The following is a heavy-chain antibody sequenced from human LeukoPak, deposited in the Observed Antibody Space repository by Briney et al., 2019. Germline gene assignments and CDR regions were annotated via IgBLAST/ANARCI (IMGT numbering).Heavy chain of an antibody. CDR1: GFTFRNYG. Sequence: PGGTLRLSCAASGFTFRNYGMNWVRQAPGKGLEWVSAFSASGSTYYADSVKGRFTISSDNSKNTLYLQMNSLRAEDTAVYYCAKRGAEVGATVAPGDYWGQGTLVTVSS. D-gene: IGHD1-26*01. J-gene: IGHJ4*02. CDR3: AKRGAEVGATVAPGDY. CDR2: FSASGST. V-gene: IGHV3-23*01.